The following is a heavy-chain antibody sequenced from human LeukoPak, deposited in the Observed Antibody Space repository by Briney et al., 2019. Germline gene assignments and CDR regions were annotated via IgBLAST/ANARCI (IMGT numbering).Heavy chain of an antibody. CDR1: GFTFSRYG. Sequence: GGSLRLSCVASGFTFSRYGMRWVRQAPGKGLEWVSAISGSGGSTHYADSVKGRFTVSRDNSKNTVFLQMNALTIEDTAIYYCANRYSDGGFDPWGQGTLVTVSS. V-gene: IGHV3-23*01. CDR3: ANRYSDGGFDP. D-gene: IGHD3-10*01. J-gene: IGHJ5*02. CDR2: ISGSGGST.